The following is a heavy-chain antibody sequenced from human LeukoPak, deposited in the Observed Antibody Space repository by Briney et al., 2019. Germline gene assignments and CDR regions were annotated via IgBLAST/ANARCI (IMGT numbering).Heavy chain of an antibody. CDR3: AVGEYCSGGSCYSAFDI. Sequence: GASVKVSYKASGYTFTGYYMHWVRQAPGQGLEWMARINPNSGGTNYAQKFQGRVTMTRDTSISTAYMELSRLRSDDTAVYYCAVGEYCSGGSCYSAFDIWGQGTMVTVSS. V-gene: IGHV1-2*06. CDR1: GYTFTGYY. J-gene: IGHJ3*02. D-gene: IGHD2-15*01. CDR2: INPNSGGT.